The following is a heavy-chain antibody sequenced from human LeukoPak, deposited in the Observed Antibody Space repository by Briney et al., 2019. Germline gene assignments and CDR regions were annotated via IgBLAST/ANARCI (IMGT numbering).Heavy chain of an antibody. CDR3: AKDQGYYDTSGYQYYFDY. V-gene: IGHV3-30*02. CDR1: GSTFSTSG. D-gene: IGHD3-22*01. Sequence: GGSLRLSCAASGSTFSTSGMHWVRQAPGQGLEWVAFIRYDGSNTYYADYVKGRFTISRDNSKNTLYLQMNSLRPDDTAVYYCAKDQGYYDTSGYQYYFDYWGQGTLVTVSS. J-gene: IGHJ4*02. CDR2: IRYDGSNT.